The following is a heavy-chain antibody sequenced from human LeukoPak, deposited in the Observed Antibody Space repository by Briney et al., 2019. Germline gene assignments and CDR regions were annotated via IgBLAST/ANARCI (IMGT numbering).Heavy chain of an antibody. J-gene: IGHJ4*02. CDR1: GFTFSSYW. V-gene: IGHV3-7*01. CDR3: ARHLSGITGYTYGRGIDY. D-gene: IGHD5-18*01. Sequence: PGGSLRLSCAASGFTFSSYWMSRVRQAPGKGLEWVANIKKDGSEKYYVESVKGRFTISRDNAKKSLYLQMNSLRAEDTAVYYCARHLSGITGYTYGRGIDYWGQGTLLTVSS. CDR2: IKKDGSEK.